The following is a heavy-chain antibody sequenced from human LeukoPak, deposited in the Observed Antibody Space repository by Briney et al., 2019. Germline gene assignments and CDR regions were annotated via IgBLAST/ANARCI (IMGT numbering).Heavy chain of an antibody. CDR2: MNPNSGNT. J-gene: IGHJ6*03. D-gene: IGHD3-10*01. CDR1: GYTFTSYD. Sequence: ASVKVSCKASGYTFTSYDINWVRQATGQGLEWMGWMNPNSGNTGYAQKFQGRVTMTRNTSISTAYMELSSLRSEDTAVHYCARKPPMRMVRGVKRYYYYMDVWGKGTTVTVSS. CDR3: ARKPPMRMVRGVKRYYYYMDV. V-gene: IGHV1-8*01.